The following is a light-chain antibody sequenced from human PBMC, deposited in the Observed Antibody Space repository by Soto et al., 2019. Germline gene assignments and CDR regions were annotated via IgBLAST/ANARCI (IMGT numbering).Light chain of an antibody. CDR3: QHYLSYPIT. J-gene: IGKJ5*01. Sequence: AIRMTQSPPSLSASTGATITITCRARQDIGRVLAWYQQKPGTAPKVLISGASDLHGGVPSRFRGSGSGTDFTLTITHLQSEDFATYYCQHYLSYPITFGPGTRLEI. CDR2: GAS. V-gene: IGKV1-8*01. CDR1: QDIGRV.